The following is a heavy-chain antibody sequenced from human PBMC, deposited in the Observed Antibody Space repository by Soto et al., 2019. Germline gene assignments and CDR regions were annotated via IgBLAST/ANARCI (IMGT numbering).Heavy chain of an antibody. D-gene: IGHD6-6*01. Sequence: GGSLRLSCAASGFTFSSYSMNWVRQAPGKGLEWVSSISSSSSYIYYADSVKGRFTISRDNAKNSLYLQMNSLRAEDTAVYYCARDAGPIAARRAGWFDPWGQGTLVTVSS. J-gene: IGHJ5*02. CDR1: GFTFSSYS. CDR3: ARDAGPIAARRAGWFDP. V-gene: IGHV3-21*01. CDR2: ISSSSSYI.